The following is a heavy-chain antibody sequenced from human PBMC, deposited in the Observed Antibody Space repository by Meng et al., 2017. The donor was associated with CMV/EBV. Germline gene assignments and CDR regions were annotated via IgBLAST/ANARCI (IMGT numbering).Heavy chain of an antibody. CDR1: GFTFSSYG. D-gene: IGHD2-2*01. J-gene: IGHJ4*02. CDR2: IRYDGSNK. Sequence: LSLTCAASGFTFSSYGMHWVRQAPGKGLEWVAFIRYDGSNKYYADSVKGRFTISRDNSKNTLYLQMNSLRAEDTAVYYCAKHHGYCSSTSCRSFDYWGQGTLVTVSS. V-gene: IGHV3-30*02. CDR3: AKHHGYCSSTSCRSFDY.